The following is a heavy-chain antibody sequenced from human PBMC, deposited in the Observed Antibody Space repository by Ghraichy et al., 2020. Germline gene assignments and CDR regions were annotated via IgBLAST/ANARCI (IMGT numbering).Heavy chain of an antibody. CDR1: GFTFSSYA. J-gene: IGHJ4*02. Sequence: GGSLRLSCAASGFTFSSYAMSWVRQAPGTGLEWVSDINAGGGSTYYADSVKGRFTISRDNSKNTLYLQMNSLRAEDTAVYYCAKGRIAVARGFDYWGQGTLVTVSS. CDR2: INAGGGST. D-gene: IGHD6-19*01. V-gene: IGHV3-23*01. CDR3: AKGRIAVARGFDY.